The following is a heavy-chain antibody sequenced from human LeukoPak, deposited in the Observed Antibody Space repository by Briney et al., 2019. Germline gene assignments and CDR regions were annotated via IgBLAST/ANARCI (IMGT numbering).Heavy chain of an antibody. Sequence: QPGGSLRLSCAASGFTFSTYAMSWVRQAPGKGLEWVSGISGSGGTTYYADSVKGRFTTSRDNSKNTLYLQMNSLRADDTAVYFCAKDRWGAMVHDFDNWGQGTLVTVSS. V-gene: IGHV3-23*01. CDR2: ISGSGGTT. CDR1: GFTFSTYA. D-gene: IGHD5-18*01. CDR3: AKDRWGAMVHDFDN. J-gene: IGHJ4*02.